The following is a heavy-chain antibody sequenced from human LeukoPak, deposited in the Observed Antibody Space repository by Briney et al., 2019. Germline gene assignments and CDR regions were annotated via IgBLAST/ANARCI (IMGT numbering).Heavy chain of an antibody. V-gene: IGHV3-74*01. CDR1: GFTFSSYW. D-gene: IGHD3-22*01. Sequence: SGGSLRLSCAASGFTFSSYWMHWVRQTPEKGLMWVSRIKSDGSSTSYADSVKGRFTISRDNAKNTLYLQMNSLRAEDTAVYYCARCWDITGYYSFPLDYWGQGTLVTVSS. J-gene: IGHJ4*02. CDR2: IKSDGSST. CDR3: ARCWDITGYYSFPLDY.